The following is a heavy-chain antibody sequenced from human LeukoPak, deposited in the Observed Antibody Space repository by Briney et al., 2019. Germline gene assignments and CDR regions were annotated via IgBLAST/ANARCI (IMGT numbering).Heavy chain of an antibody. Sequence: GGSLRLSCAASGFTFSSYAMSWVRQAPGKGLEWVASIEQDGSEKSYVDSLKGRITISRDNAENSLYLQMNSLRADDTAVYYCTKPSVLGPNTDYWGQGTLVTVSS. CDR3: TKPSVLGPNTDY. CDR2: IEQDGSEK. D-gene: IGHD3-3*02. J-gene: IGHJ4*02. V-gene: IGHV3-7*01. CDR1: GFTFSSYA.